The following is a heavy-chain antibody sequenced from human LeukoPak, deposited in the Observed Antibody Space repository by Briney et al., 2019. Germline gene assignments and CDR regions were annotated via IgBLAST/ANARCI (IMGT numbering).Heavy chain of an antibody. J-gene: IGHJ4*02. D-gene: IGHD1-26*01. CDR3: ARVSGSYFDY. Sequence: PGGSLRLSCAASGFTFSSYAMHWVRQAPGKGLEYVSAISSNGGSTYYANSVKGRFTISRDNSKNTLYLQMGSLRAEDMAVYYCARVSGSYFDYWGQGTLVTVSS. V-gene: IGHV3-64*01. CDR1: GFTFSSYA. CDR2: ISSNGGST.